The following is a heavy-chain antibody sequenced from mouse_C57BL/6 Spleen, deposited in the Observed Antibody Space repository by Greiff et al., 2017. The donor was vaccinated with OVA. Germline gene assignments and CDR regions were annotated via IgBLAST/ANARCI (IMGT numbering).Heavy chain of an antibody. CDR2: IYPGSGST. CDR3: ARAPYYSNYGYAMDY. Sequence: QVQLKQPGAELVKPGASVKMSCKASGYTFTSYWITWVKQRPGQGLEWIGDIYPGSGSTNYNEKFKSKATLTVDTSSSTAYMQLSSLTSEDSAVYYCARAPYYSNYGYAMDYWGQGTSVTVSS. D-gene: IGHD2-5*01. J-gene: IGHJ4*01. CDR1: GYTFTSYW. V-gene: IGHV1-55*01.